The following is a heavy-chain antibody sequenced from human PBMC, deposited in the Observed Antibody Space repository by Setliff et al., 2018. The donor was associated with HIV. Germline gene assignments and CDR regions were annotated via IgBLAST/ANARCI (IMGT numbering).Heavy chain of an antibody. D-gene: IGHD1-26*01. J-gene: IGHJ4*02. Sequence: SLRLSCVASGLPFYNYWMTWLRRAPGRGLEWVANIKQDGSDVHYIESVKGRFTIFRDNAKNSVFLQMNSLRAEDTGVYYCARELQWSRDSGREEDYWGQGTLVTVSS. CDR1: GLPFYNYW. CDR2: IKQDGSDV. V-gene: IGHV3-7*01. CDR3: ARELQWSRDSGREEDY.